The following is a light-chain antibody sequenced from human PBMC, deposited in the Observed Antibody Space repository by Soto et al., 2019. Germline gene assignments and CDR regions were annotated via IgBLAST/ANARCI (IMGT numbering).Light chain of an antibody. CDR1: QSATSSN. J-gene: IGKJ3*01. Sequence: ETVLTQSPGTLSLSPGERVTLSCRTSQSATSSNLAWYQQKPGQAPRLLIYGASSRATGIPDRFSGSESGTDFTLTVSRLEPEDFAVYFCQHYGTVGPVTKVDLK. CDR2: GAS. V-gene: IGKV3-20*01. CDR3: QHYGT.